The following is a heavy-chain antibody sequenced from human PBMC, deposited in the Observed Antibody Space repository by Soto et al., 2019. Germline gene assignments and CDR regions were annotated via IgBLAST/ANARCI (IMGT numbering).Heavy chain of an antibody. CDR3: AKANIHIASAGAGHYYYGMDV. D-gene: IGHD6-13*01. CDR2: ISSSGNYT. CDR1: GFTFNTYT. V-gene: IGHV3-21*01. J-gene: IGHJ6*02. Sequence: EVQLVESGGGLVKPGGSLRLSCAASGFTFNTYTMNWVRQAPGKGLEWVSSISSSGNYTYYADSVKGRFTISRDNAKNSLYLQMNSLRAEDTAVYYCAKANIHIASAGAGHYYYGMDVWGQGTTVTVSS.